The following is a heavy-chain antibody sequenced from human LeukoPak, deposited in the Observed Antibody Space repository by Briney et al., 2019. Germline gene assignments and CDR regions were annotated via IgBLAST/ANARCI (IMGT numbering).Heavy chain of an antibody. V-gene: IGHV5-51*01. J-gene: IGHJ4*02. CDR2: IYPGDSDI. CDR1: GYSFTTYW. Sequence: GESLQISCKGSGYSFTTYWIAWVRQMPGGGQEWMGIIYPGDSDIRYSPSFQGQVTISADRSISTAYLQWSSLKASDTAMYYCARHRPYYYDSSGYYYRGYFDYWGQGTLVTVSS. D-gene: IGHD3-22*01. CDR3: ARHRPYYYDSSGYYYRGYFDY.